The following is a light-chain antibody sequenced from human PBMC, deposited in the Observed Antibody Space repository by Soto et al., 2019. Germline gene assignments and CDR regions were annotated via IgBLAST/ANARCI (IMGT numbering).Light chain of an antibody. CDR2: KTS. CDR1: QSISIW. CDR3: QHWNDYSWT. Sequence: DIHMTQSPSTLPAPVGDRVTITCRASQSISIWLAWYQQKPGKAPNLLIYKTSSLETGVPSRFSGSGSGTEFTLTISSLQPDDFATYYCQHWNDYSWTFGQGTKVEVK. V-gene: IGKV1-5*03. J-gene: IGKJ1*01.